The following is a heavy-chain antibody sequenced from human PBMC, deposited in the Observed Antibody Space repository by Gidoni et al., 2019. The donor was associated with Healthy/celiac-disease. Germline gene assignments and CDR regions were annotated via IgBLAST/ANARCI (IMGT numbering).Heavy chain of an antibody. CDR2: LWNDGSNK. CDR3: ARHYYDILTVYGHWYFDL. Sequence: QVRMVASGGGGVQRGRSLRLSCAASGFTFLSHCGHWVRHAPGTGLEWVAVLWNDGSNKYYADSVKGRFTISRDNSKNTLYLQMNSLRAEDTAVYYCARHYYDILTVYGHWYFDLWGRGTLVTVSS. CDR1: GFTFLSHC. J-gene: IGHJ2*01. V-gene: IGHV3-33*01. D-gene: IGHD3-9*01.